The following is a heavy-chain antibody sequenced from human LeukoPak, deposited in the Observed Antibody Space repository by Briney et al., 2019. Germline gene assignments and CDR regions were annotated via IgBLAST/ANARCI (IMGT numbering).Heavy chain of an antibody. Sequence: PGGSLRLSCAGSGFIINNYAMHWVRQPPGKGLEWVSGISWNSGTIDYADSVRGRFTISRDNAKNSLYLQMDSLRVEDTAFYYCARGHILQVGLDYWGQGTLVTVSS. CDR2: ISWNSGTI. V-gene: IGHV3-9*01. D-gene: IGHD3-3*02. J-gene: IGHJ4*02. CDR3: ARGHILQVGLDY. CDR1: GFIINNYA.